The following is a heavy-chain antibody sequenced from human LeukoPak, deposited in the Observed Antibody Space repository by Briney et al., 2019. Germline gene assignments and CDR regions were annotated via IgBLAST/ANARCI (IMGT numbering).Heavy chain of an antibody. Sequence: SETLSLTCTVSGGSIYTYYWSWIRKPPGMGLEWIGHVYYTGGTDYSPFLKSRVTISVDTSKSQFSLKLNSVTAADTAVYYCARFKRADGWSYFDYWGQGTLVTVSS. CDR3: ARFKRADGWSYFDY. CDR1: GGSIYTYY. CDR2: VYYTGGT. V-gene: IGHV4-59*01. J-gene: IGHJ4*02. D-gene: IGHD6-19*01.